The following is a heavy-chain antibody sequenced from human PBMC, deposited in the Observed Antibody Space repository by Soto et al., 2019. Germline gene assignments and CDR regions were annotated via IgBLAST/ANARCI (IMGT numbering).Heavy chain of an antibody. CDR3: ARTVGAAYYFDF. D-gene: IGHD1-26*01. V-gene: IGHV4-4*07. CDR1: GDSMRRYY. J-gene: IGHJ4*02. Sequence: QVQLQESGPGLVKPSETLSLTCTVSGDSMRRYYLRWIRQPAGKGLEWIGRIYTSGSTNYNHSLKSRVNMSIDTSNNHFSLNLKSVTAADAAVYYCARTVGAAYYFDFWGQGARVTVSS. CDR2: IYTSGST.